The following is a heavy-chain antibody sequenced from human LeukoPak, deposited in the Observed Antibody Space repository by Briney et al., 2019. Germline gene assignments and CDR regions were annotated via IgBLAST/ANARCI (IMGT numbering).Heavy chain of an antibody. CDR2: ISAYNGNT. CDR3: AREPIDIVATIRGYYFDY. V-gene: IGHV1-18*01. CDR1: GYTFTDYG. Sequence: ASVKVSCKGSGYTFTDYGFSWVRQAPGQGLEWVGWISAYNGNTNYAQKLQGRVTMTTDTSTSTAYMELRSLRSDDTAVYYCAREPIDIVATIRGYYFDYWGQGTLVTVSS. D-gene: IGHD5-12*01. J-gene: IGHJ4*02.